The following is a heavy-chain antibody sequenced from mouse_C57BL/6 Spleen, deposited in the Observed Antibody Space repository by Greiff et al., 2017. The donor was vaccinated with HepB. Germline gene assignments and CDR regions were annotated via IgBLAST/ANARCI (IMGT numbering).Heavy chain of an antibody. D-gene: IGHD2-4*01. Sequence: EVKLQESGPGLVKPSQSLSLTCSVTGYSITSGYYWNWIRQFPGNKLEWMGYISYDGSNNYNPSLKNRISITRDTSKNQFFLKLNSVTTEDTATYYCANYYDYDKGFAYWGQGTLVTVSA. CDR1: GYSITSGYY. J-gene: IGHJ3*01. CDR2: ISYDGSN. V-gene: IGHV3-6*01. CDR3: ANYYDYDKGFAY.